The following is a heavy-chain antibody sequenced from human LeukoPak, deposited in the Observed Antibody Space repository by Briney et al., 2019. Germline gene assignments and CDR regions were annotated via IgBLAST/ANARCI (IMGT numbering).Heavy chain of an antibody. J-gene: IGHJ4*02. CDR1: GGSITDSF. D-gene: IGHD1-26*01. V-gene: IGHV4-4*07. CDR2: IYSSGIT. Sequence: PSETLSLTRTVSGGSITDSFWTWIRQPAGKGLEWIGRIYSSGITNCSPSLKSRVTMSVDTSKNQFSLNLTSVTAADTAVYFCASEQTTSGGRRLDYWGQGTLVIVSS. CDR3: ASEQTTSGGRRLDY.